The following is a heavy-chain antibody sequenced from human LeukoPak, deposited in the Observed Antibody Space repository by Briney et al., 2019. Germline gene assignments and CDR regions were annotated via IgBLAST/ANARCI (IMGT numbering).Heavy chain of an antibody. CDR2: IYPGDSDT. V-gene: IGHV5-51*01. CDR1: GYSFTSYW. D-gene: IGHD2-2*01. CDR3: ARRFKNCSSTSCYFWFDP. J-gene: IGHJ5*02. Sequence: GESLKISCKGSGYSFTSYWLGWVRQMPGKGLEWMGIIYPGDSDTRYSPSFQGQVTLSADKSISTAYLQWSSLKASDTAMYYCARRFKNCSSTSCYFWFDPWGQGALVTVSS.